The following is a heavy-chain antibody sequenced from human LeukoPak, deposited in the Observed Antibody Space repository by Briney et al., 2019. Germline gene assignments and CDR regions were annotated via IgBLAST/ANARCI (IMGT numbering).Heavy chain of an antibody. J-gene: IGHJ4*02. D-gene: IGHD1-26*01. CDR3: VRDLGGRSGH. CDR1: GFTFSSNW. V-gene: IGHV3-74*01. Sequence: GGSLRLSCAASGFTFSSNWMHWVRQAPGKGLVWVSRINEDGSTTNYADSVKGRSTIFRDNAKNTLYLQMNSLEAEDTAVYYCVRDLGGRSGHWGQGTLVTVSS. CDR2: INEDGSTT.